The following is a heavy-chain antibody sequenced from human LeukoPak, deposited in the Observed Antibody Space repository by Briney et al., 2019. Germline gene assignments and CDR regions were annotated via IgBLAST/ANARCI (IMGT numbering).Heavy chain of an antibody. D-gene: IGHD4-17*01. CDR3: ARTDDYGDYVDY. J-gene: IGHJ4*02. CDR1: GFTFSSYS. CDR2: IGSNSVPT. V-gene: IGHV3-23*01. Sequence: PGGSLRLSCAASGFTFSSYSMNWVRQAPGKGLEWVSGIGSNSVPTVYADSVKGRFTISRDNSKSMLYLQMDSLGVEDTAVYYCARTDDYGDYVDYWGQGTLVTVSS.